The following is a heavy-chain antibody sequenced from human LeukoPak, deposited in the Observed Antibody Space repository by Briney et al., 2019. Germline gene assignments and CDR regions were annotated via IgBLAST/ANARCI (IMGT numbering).Heavy chain of an antibody. D-gene: IGHD2-15*01. Sequence: GGSLRLSCAASGFSFSSHAMSWVRQAPGRGLEWVSAICGSGTNTYYADSVKGRFTISRDNSKNTLDLQMNSLRAEDTAVYYCAKAGGGNCFSSLDFWGQGTLVTVSS. J-gene: IGHJ4*02. CDR1: GFSFSSHA. CDR2: ICGSGTNT. CDR3: AKAGGGNCFSSLDF. V-gene: IGHV3-23*01.